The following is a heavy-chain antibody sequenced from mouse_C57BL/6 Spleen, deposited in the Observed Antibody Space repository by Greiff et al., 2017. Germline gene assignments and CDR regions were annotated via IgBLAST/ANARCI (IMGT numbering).Heavy chain of an antibody. V-gene: IGHV1-59*01. J-gene: IGHJ2*01. Sequence: VQLQQPGAELMRPGTSVKLSCKASGYTFTSYWMHWVKQRPGQGLEWIGVIDPSDSYTNYNQKFKGKATLTVDTSSSTAYMKLSSLTSEDSAVYYCARGGNYGNLGDYWGQGTTLTVSS. CDR2: IDPSDSYT. CDR3: ARGGNYGNLGDY. CDR1: GYTFTSYW. D-gene: IGHD2-1*01.